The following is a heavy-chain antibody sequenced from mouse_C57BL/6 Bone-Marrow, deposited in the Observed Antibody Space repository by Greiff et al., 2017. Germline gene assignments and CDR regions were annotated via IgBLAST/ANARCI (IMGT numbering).Heavy chain of an antibody. CDR2: ISSGGSYT. Sequence: EVMLVESGGDLVKPGGSLKLSCAASGFTFSSYGMSWVRQTPDKRLEWVATISSGGSYTYYPDSVKGRFTISRDNAKNTLYLQMSSRKSEDTAMYYWARGDRRTWFAYWGQGTLVTVSA. D-gene: IGHD2-14*01. J-gene: IGHJ3*01. CDR1: GFTFSSYG. CDR3: ARGDRRTWFAY. V-gene: IGHV5-6*02.